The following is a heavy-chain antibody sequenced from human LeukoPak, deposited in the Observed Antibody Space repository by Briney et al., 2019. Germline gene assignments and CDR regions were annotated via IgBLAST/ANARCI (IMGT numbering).Heavy chain of an antibody. D-gene: IGHD4-11*01. CDR3: AREGTTRMDV. CDR2: ISSSSSTI. V-gene: IGHV3-48*04. J-gene: IGHJ6*02. Sequence: GSLRLSCAASGFTFSTYSMNWVRQAPGKGLEWVSFISSSSSTIYYADSVKGRFTISRDDAKNSLYLQMNSLRVEDTAVYYCAREGTTRMDVWGQGTTVTVSS. CDR1: GFTFSTYS.